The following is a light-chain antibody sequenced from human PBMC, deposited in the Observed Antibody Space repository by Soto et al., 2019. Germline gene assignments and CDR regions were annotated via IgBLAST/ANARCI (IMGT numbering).Light chain of an antibody. CDR2: SNS. CDR1: SXNIGSRT. V-gene: IGLV1-44*01. Sequence: QSVLTXPPXXXXXXGQRVTISCSGSSXNIGSRTVNWYQHLPGTAPKLLIYSNSQRPSGVPERFSGSKSGTSASLAVSGLQSEDEADYYCAAWDGSLNGYVFGTGTKLTVL. J-gene: IGLJ1*01. CDR3: AAWDGSLNGYV.